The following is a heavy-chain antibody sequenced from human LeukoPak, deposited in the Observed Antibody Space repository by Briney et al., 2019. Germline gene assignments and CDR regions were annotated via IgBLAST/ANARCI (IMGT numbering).Heavy chain of an antibody. CDR3: ARDQLGRYSSGWSMWVY. CDR1: GFTFSSYA. V-gene: IGHV3-23*01. J-gene: IGHJ4*02. D-gene: IGHD6-19*01. CDR2: ISGSGGST. Sequence: PGGSLRPSCAASGFTFSSYAMSWVRQAPGKGLEWVSAISGSGGSTYYADSVKGRFTISRDNSKNTLYLQMNSLRAEDTAVYYCARDQLGRYSSGWSMWVYWGQGTLVTVSS.